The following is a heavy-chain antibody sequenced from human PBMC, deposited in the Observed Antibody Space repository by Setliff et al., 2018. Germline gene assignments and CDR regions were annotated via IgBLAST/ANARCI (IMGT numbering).Heavy chain of an antibody. CDR1: GGSVGNSHYY. CDR3: ARVTGFSYMDV. D-gene: IGHD3-3*01. Sequence: SETLSLTCTVSGGSVGNSHYYWSWIRQSAGKGLECIGRIYTDGSTKYNPSLNSRVTLLIDTAKNQISLRLSSVTAADTAVYFCARVTGFSYMDVWGKGTTVTVSS. V-gene: IGHV4-61*02. CDR2: IYTDGST. J-gene: IGHJ6*03.